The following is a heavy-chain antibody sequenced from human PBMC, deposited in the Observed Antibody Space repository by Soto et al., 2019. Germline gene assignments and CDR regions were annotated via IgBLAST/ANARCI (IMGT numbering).Heavy chain of an antibody. J-gene: IGHJ3*02. D-gene: IGHD2-15*01. CDR1: GYSFTSCD. CDR3: ARYPFTSYCSDGGCSYDACDI. CDR2: VNPKSGDT. Sequence: QVQLVQSGAEVKKPGSSVKVSCKASGYSFTSCDVNWVRQATGQGLEWLGWVNPKSGDTVYAQKFQGRGSMTRSTSSSSASLELSSLTSEDTDIYYCARYPFTSYCSDGGCSYDACDIWGQGTMVTVSS. V-gene: IGHV1-8*01.